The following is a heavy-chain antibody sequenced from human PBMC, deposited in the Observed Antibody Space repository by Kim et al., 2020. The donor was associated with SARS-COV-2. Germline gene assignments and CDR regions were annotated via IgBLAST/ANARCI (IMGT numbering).Heavy chain of an antibody. CDR3: ARDPIRKGATVTTFYYYYGMDV. V-gene: IGHV4-31*03. D-gene: IGHD4-17*01. CDR1: GGSISSGGYY. Sequence: SETLSLTCTVSGGSISSGGYYWSWIRQHPGKGLEWIGYIYYSGSTYYNPSLKSRVTISVDTSKNQFSRKLSSVTAADTAVYYCARDPIRKGATVTTFYYYYGMDVWGQGTTVTVSS. CDR2: IYYSGST. J-gene: IGHJ6*02.